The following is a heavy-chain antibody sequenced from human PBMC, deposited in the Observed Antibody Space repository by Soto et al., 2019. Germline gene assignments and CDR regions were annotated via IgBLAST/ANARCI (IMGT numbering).Heavy chain of an antibody. D-gene: IGHD4-17*01. CDR3: ATNLQLGDYAFYYSGMDG. J-gene: IGHJ6*02. Sequence: QVQLVESGGGVVQPGRSLRLSCAASGFTFSNYGMHWVRQAPGKGLEWVAVISYDGSNKYYADSVKGRFTITRDNSKNMLYLKMNRLRAEDTAVYYCATNLQLGDYAFYYSGMDGWGQGTTVTVSS. CDR2: ISYDGSNK. CDR1: GFTFSNYG. V-gene: IGHV3-30*03.